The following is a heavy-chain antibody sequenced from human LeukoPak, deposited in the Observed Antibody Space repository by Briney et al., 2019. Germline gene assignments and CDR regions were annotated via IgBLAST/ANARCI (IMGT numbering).Heavy chain of an antibody. V-gene: IGHV3-74*01. Sequence: PGRSLRLSCAASGFTFSNYWMHWVRQAPGKGLVWVSHINIDGTTTNYADSVKGRFIISRDNAKNTLYLQMNSLTAEDTAVYYCARVTYGNPFFHYWGQGTLVTVSS. CDR3: ARVTYGNPFFHY. J-gene: IGHJ4*02. CDR2: INIDGTTT. D-gene: IGHD4-11*01. CDR1: GFTFSNYW.